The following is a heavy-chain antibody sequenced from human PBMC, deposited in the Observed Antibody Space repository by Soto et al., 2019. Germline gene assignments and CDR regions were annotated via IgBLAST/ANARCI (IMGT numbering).Heavy chain of an antibody. D-gene: IGHD2-8*01. J-gene: IGHJ6*02. Sequence: ASVKVSCKASGYTFTRYGISWVRQAPGQGLEWMGWISGYNGDTNYAQKFQGRVTMTVDTSTTTAFMELTSLTSDDRAVYYCAKNGQPPYYYYAMDVWG. V-gene: IGHV1-18*01. CDR3: AKNGQPPYYYYAMDV. CDR1: GYTFTRYG. CDR2: ISGYNGDT.